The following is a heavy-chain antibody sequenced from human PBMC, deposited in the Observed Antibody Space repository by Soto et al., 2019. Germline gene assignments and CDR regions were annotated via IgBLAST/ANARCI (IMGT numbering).Heavy chain of an antibody. Sequence: QLQLQESGPGLVKPSETLSLTCTVSGASVTSSTYYWGWIRQPPGKGLEWIGSIYYSGSTYYNPSLRSRVTVSVDTSKNQVSLKLTSVTAADTAVYYCANDYGYYKSYYGMDVWGQGTTVTVSS. CDR2: IYYSGST. CDR1: GASVTSSTYY. V-gene: IGHV4-39*01. CDR3: ANDYGYYKSYYGMDV. J-gene: IGHJ6*02. D-gene: IGHD4-17*01.